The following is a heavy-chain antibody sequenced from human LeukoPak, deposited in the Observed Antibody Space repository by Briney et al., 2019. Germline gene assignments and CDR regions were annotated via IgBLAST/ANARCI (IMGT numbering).Heavy chain of an antibody. Sequence: PSETLSLTCAAYGGSFSGYYWSWIRQPPGKGLEWIGEINHSGSTNYNPSLKSRVTISVDTSKNQFSLKLSSVTAADTAVYYCARTYYGSGSYRPIDYWGQGTLVTVSS. CDR2: INHSGST. V-gene: IGHV4-34*01. CDR3: ARTYYGSGSYRPIDY. CDR1: GGSFSGYY. D-gene: IGHD3-10*01. J-gene: IGHJ4*02.